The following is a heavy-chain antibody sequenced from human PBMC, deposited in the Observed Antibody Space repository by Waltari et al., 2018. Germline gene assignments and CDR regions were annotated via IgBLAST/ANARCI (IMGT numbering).Heavy chain of an antibody. CDR1: GFTFRKYA. CDR2: ISGYGCTT. D-gene: IGHD6-6*01. Sequence: QLLQSGGGLVQPGGSLRLSCAASGFTFRKYAMTWVRQAPGKGLEWVSAISGYGCTTYYADSVKCRFTISRDTPKNTLFLLMSRLRVEDTAIYYCAKGEGTSSFPDFWGQGILVTVSS. J-gene: IGHJ4*02. CDR3: AKGEGTSSFPDF. V-gene: IGHV3-23*01.